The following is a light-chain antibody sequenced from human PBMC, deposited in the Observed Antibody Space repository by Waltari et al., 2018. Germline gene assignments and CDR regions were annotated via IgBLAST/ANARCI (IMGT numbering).Light chain of an antibody. CDR1: QSVTRNY. Sequence: EIVLTQSPGTLSLSPGESATLSCRASQSVTRNYLAWYQQKTGQAPRLLIHGTSSRATGIPDRFSGSGSGTDFVLTISRLEPEDFAVYYCQDYGRSPFTFGPGTKVDFK. J-gene: IGKJ3*01. CDR3: QDYGRSPFT. CDR2: GTS. V-gene: IGKV3-20*01.